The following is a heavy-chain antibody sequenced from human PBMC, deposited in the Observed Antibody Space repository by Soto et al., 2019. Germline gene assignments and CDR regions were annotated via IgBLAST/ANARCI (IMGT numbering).Heavy chain of an antibody. V-gene: IGHV3-23*01. Sequence: AGSLILSYAASGFSFSDYAMSWVRQAPGKGLEWVSVISESGGSTHYADSVRGRFTVSRDNSKNSLSLRMNSLRDEDTAVYFCAKRSPYSSGWYSPLFDYWGQGALXT. CDR1: GFSFSDYA. J-gene: IGHJ4*02. CDR2: ISESGGST. CDR3: AKRSPYSSGWYSPLFDY. D-gene: IGHD6-13*01.